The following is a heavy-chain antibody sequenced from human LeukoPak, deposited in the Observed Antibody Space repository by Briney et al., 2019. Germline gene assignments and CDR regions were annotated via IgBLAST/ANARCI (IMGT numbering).Heavy chain of an antibody. J-gene: IGHJ4*02. CDR3: AKDEPGGYSYGYPPFDY. CDR2: ISGSGGST. D-gene: IGHD5-18*01. CDR1: GFTFSSYA. Sequence: PGGSLRLSCAASGFTFSSYAMSWVRQAPGKGLEWVSAISGSGGSTYYADSVKGRFTISRDNSKNTLYLQMNSLRAEDTAVYYCAKDEPGGYSYGYPPFDYWGQGTLVTVSS. V-gene: IGHV3-23*01.